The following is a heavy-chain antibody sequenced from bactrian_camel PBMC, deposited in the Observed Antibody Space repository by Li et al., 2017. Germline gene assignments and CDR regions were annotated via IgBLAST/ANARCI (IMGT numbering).Heavy chain of an antibody. CDR3: AAGSWVAGSLDEHDYVH. CDR2: IVIRDGRA. V-gene: IGHV3S1*01. Sequence: HVQLVESGGGSVQTGGSLRLSCAVAGYTSRSNCLGWFRRTDEQEREGLAAIVIRDGRAYTADSVKGRFTISRDNAKNSLLLQLNSLKTEDTAMYYCAAGSWVAGSLDEHDYVHWGQGTQVTVS. D-gene: IGHD6*01. CDR1: GYTSRSNC. J-gene: IGHJ4*01.